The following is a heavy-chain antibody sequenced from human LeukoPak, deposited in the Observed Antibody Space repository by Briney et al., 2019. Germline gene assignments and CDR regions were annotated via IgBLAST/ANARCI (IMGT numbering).Heavy chain of an antibody. CDR2: IKQDGSEK. V-gene: IGHV3-7*01. J-gene: IGHJ3*02. CDR1: GFTFSSYW. Sequence: GGSLRLSCAASGFTFSSYWMSWVRQAPGKGLEWVANIKQDGSEKYYVDSVKGRFTISRDNAKNSLYLQMNSLRAEDTAVYYCARDPHLYSSGWYPDAFDIWGQGTMVTVSS. D-gene: IGHD6-19*01. CDR3: ARDPHLYSSGWYPDAFDI.